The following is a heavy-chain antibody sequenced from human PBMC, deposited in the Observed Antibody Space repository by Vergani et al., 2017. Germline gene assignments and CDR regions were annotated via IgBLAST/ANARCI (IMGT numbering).Heavy chain of an antibody. Sequence: QGQLLESGGGVFQPGRSLRLSCAASQFTFINYAMHWVCQAPGKGLEWVALISYDGSQTYYADSVKGRLTISRDNSKNTIYLELNSLRAEDTAVYFCARSVFYNGYGTYYMDLWGKGTTVTVSS. V-gene: IGHV3-30*04. CDR2: ISYDGSQT. CDR1: QFTFINYA. CDR3: ARSVFYNGYGTYYMDL. J-gene: IGHJ6*03. D-gene: IGHD2-8*01.